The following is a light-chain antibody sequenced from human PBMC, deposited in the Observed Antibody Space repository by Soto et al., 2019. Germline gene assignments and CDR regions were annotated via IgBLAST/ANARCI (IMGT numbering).Light chain of an antibody. J-gene: IGKJ4*01. V-gene: IGKV3-11*01. CDR2: DTN. Sequence: EIVLTQSPATLSLSPGERATLSCRASQSVGSYLAWYRQRPGQAPRLLIYDTNKRATGVPDRFSGGGFVTDFTLTISSLEPEDFALYYCQQRSNWPLTFGGGTRVDIK. CDR1: QSVGSY. CDR3: QQRSNWPLT.